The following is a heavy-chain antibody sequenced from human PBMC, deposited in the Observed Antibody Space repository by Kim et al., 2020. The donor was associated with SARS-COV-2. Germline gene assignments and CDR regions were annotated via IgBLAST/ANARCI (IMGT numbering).Heavy chain of an antibody. CDR3: TTAHGGFFVEMATIEFDY. J-gene: IGHJ4*02. V-gene: IGHV3-15*01. CDR2: IKSKTDGGTT. D-gene: IGHD5-12*01. Sequence: GGSLRLSCAASGFTFSNAWMSWVRQAPGKGLEWVGRIKSKTDGGTTDYAAPVKGRFTISRDDSKNTLYLQMNSLKTEDTAVYYCTTAHGGFFVEMATIEFDYWGQGTLVTVSS. CDR1: GFTFSNAW.